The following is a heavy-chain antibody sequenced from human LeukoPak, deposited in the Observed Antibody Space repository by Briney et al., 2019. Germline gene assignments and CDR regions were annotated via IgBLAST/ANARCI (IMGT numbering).Heavy chain of an antibody. CDR1: GFTFSSYG. CDR3: AKDPFSCRSSGCHGIDY. CDR2: MSYDGSNT. D-gene: IGHD6-19*01. Sequence: TGGSLRLSCAASGFTFSSYGMHWVRQAPGKGLEWVAVMSYDGSNTYYADSVKGRFTVSRDNSKNTLYLQMNSLRAGDTALYYCAKDPFSCRSSGCHGIDYWGQGALVTVSS. J-gene: IGHJ4*02. V-gene: IGHV3-30*18.